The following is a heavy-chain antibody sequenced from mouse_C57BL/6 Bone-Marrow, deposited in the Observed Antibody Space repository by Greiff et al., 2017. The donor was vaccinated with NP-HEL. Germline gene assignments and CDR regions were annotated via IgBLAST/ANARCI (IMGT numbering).Heavy chain of an antibody. V-gene: IGHV14-4*01. J-gene: IGHJ2*01. Sequence: EVQLQQSGAELVRPGASVKLSCTASGFNIKDDYMHWVKQRPEQGLEWIGWIDPENGDTEYASKFQGKATITAETSSNTAYLQLSSLTSEDTAVYYCTTTYYYGSSYEGDYWGQGTTLTVSS. CDR3: TTTYYYGSSYEGDY. D-gene: IGHD1-1*01. CDR2: IDPENGDT. CDR1: GFNIKDDY.